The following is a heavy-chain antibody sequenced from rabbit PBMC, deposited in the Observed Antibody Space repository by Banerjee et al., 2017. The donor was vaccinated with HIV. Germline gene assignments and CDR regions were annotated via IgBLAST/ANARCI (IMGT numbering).Heavy chain of an antibody. CDR3: VRHDDYGDYYFNL. D-gene: IGHD2-1*01. V-gene: IGHV1S45*01. CDR1: GFSFSSTYY. Sequence: QEHLVESGGDLVKPEGSLTLTCTASGFSFSSTYYMCWVRQAPGKGPEWIACIDAGSSGYTYYASWAKGRFTTSKTSSTTVTLQMTSLTAADTATYFCVRHDDYGDYYFNLWGQGTLVTVS. J-gene: IGHJ4*01. CDR2: IDAGSSGYT.